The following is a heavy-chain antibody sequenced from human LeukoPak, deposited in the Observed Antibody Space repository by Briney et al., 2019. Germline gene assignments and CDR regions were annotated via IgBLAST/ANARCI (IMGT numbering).Heavy chain of an antibody. CDR1: GYTFTSYG. V-gene: IGHV1-18*01. J-gene: IGHJ4*02. CDR3: ARGRAAVAGSYLDY. D-gene: IGHD6-19*01. CDR2: ISAYNGST. Sequence: ASVKVSCKASGYTFTSYGISWVRQAPGQGLEWMGWISAYNGSTNYARKLQGRVTMTTDTSTSTAYMELRSLRSDDTAVYYCARGRAAVAGSYLDYWGQGTLVTVSS.